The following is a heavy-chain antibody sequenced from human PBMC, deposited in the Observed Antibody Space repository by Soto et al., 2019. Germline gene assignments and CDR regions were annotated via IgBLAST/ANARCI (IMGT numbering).Heavy chain of an antibody. J-gene: IGHJ4*02. D-gene: IGHD3-22*01. Sequence: PSETLSLTCTVSGGSISSYYWSWIRQPPGKGLEWIGYIYYSGSTNYNPSLKSRVTISVGTPKNQFSLNLTSVTAADTAVYICVGGYPWVGFDYWGQGTLVTSPQ. CDR3: VGGYPWVGFDY. CDR1: GGSISSYY. CDR2: IYYSGST. V-gene: IGHV4-59*08.